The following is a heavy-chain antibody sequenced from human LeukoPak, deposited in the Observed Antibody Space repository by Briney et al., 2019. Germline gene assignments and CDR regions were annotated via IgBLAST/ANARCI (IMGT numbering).Heavy chain of an antibody. D-gene: IGHD3-9*01. J-gene: IGHJ4*02. Sequence: ASVKVSCKVSGYTLTELSMHWVRQAPGKGLERRGGFDPEDGETIYAQKFQGRVTMTEDTSTDTAYMELSSLRSEDTAVYYCATTLPPTYDITDYWGQGTLVTVSS. CDR2: FDPEDGET. V-gene: IGHV1-24*01. CDR1: GYTLTELS. CDR3: ATTLPPTYDITDY.